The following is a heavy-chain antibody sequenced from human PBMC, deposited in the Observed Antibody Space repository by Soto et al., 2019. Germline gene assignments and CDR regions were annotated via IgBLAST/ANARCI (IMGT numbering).Heavy chain of an antibody. CDR2: INAGNGNT. Sequence: ASVKVSCKASGYTFTSYAMHWVRQAPGQRLEWMGWINAGNGNTKYSQKFQGRVTITRDTSASTAYMELSSLRSEDTAVYYCARPPPLGGSSGWFDYWGQGTLVTVSS. CDR1: GYTFTSYA. J-gene: IGHJ4*02. V-gene: IGHV1-3*01. CDR3: ARPPPLGGSSGWFDY. D-gene: IGHD6-19*01.